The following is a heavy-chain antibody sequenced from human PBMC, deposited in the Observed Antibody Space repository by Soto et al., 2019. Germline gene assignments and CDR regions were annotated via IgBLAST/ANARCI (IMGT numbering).Heavy chain of an antibody. D-gene: IGHD3-16*02. V-gene: IGHV3-33*01. CDR2: IWYDGSNK. J-gene: IGHJ6*02. Sequence: GGSLRLSCAASGFTFSSYGMHWVRQAPGKGLEWVAVIWYDGSNKYYADSVKGRFTISRDNSKNTLYLQMNSLRAEDTAVYYCARDLCYLRLGELSPCYYYYYGMDVWGQGTTVTVSS. CDR1: GFTFSSYG. CDR3: ARDLCYLRLGELSPCYYYYYGMDV.